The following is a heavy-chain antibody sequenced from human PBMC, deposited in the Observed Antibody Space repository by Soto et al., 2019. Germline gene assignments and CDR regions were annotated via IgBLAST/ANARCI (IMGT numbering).Heavy chain of an antibody. V-gene: IGHV3-33*01. D-gene: IGHD1-26*01. CDR1: GFTLRGYG. Sequence: QVQLVESGGGGFQSGRSLRLSCAASGFTLRGYGLHWVPQAPARGREWVSVIWYDGSKKFYADSVKGRFTIARDNSKNTLFLHMNSLRAEDTAVYYCARDPRGWESTFDYWGQGTLVTVSS. J-gene: IGHJ4*02. CDR3: ARDPRGWESTFDY. CDR2: IWYDGSKK.